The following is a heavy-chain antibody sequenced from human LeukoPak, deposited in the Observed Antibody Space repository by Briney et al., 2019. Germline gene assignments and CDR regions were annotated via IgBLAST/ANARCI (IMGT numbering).Heavy chain of an antibody. D-gene: IGHD6-19*01. CDR1: GYTFTGYY. CDR3: ARDRGSSGWEPRYYYYYMDV. CDR2: INPNTGGT. J-gene: IGHJ6*03. Sequence: ASVKVSCKASGYTFTGYYMHWVRQAPGQGLEWMGWINPNTGGTNYAQKFQGRVTMTRNTSISTAYMELSRLRSDDTAVYYCARDRGSSGWEPRYYYYYMDVWGKGTTVTVSS. V-gene: IGHV1-2*02.